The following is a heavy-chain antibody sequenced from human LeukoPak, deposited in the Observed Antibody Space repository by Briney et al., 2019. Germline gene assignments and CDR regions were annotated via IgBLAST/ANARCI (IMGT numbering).Heavy chain of an antibody. V-gene: IGHV4-34*01. D-gene: IGHD2-2*01. CDR1: GGSFSGYY. Sequence: PSETLSLTCAVYGGSFSGYYWSWIRQPPGKGLEWIGEINHSGSTNYNPSLKSRVTISVDTSKNQFSLKLSSVTAADTAVYYCARGPLCGIVVVPAPFDPWGQGTLATVSS. J-gene: IGHJ5*02. CDR3: ARGPLCGIVVVPAPFDP. CDR2: INHSGST.